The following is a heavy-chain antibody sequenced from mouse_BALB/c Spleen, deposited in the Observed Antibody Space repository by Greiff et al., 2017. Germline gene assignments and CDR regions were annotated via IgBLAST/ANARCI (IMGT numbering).Heavy chain of an antibody. D-gene: IGHD2-10*01. CDR3: ARSYYGNYDVYYFDY. J-gene: IGHJ2*01. V-gene: IGHV3-8*02. CDR1: GDSITSGY. Sequence: VQLQQSGPSLVKPSQTLSLTCSVTGDSITSGYWNWIRKFPGNKLEYMGYISYSGSTYYNPSLKSRISITRDTSKNQYYLQLNSVTTEDTATYYCARSYYGNYDVYYFDYWGQGTTLTVSS. CDR2: ISYSGST.